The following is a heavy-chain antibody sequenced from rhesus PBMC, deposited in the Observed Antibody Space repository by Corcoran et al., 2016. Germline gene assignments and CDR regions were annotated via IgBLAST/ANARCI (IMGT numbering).Heavy chain of an antibody. CDR2: NNGNVGST. Sequence: QVQLQESGPGLMKPSETLSLTCAVSGAPISSSWWSWIRQSPGRGLEWIGPNNGNVGSTDSDPSRGGGVPLSKAASRSRFSLELNSLTAADTALYWCVKHPTATATFDYWGQGIQVTVSS. J-gene: IGHJ4*01. D-gene: IGHD3S6*01. CDR1: GAPISSSW. V-gene: IGHV4-80*01. CDR3: VKHPTATATFDY.